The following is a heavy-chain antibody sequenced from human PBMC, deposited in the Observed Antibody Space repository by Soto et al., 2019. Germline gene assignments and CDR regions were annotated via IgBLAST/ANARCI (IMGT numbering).Heavy chain of an antibody. CDR2: IYYSGST. D-gene: IGHD1-26*01. Sequence: QVQLQESGPGLVKPSETLSLTCTVSGGSISSYYWSWIRQPPGKGLEWIGYIYYSGSTNYNPSLKSRVTISVDTAKNQFSLKLSSVTAADTAVYYCARSMGATDFDYWGQGTLVPVSS. V-gene: IGHV4-59*01. CDR3: ARSMGATDFDY. J-gene: IGHJ4*02. CDR1: GGSISSYY.